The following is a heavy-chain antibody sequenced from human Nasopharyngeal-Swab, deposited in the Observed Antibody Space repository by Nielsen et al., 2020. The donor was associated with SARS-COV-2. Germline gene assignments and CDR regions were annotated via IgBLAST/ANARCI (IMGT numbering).Heavy chain of an antibody. CDR1: GYTFNTYY. CDR3: GRGGPGPTSSYYYHYGMDV. V-gene: IGHV1-46*02. J-gene: IGHJ6*02. D-gene: IGHD1-1*01. CDR2: LDPTNGGT. Sequence: ASVKVSCKASGYTFNTYYMHWVRQVPGQGLEWMGVLDPTNGGTTYAQRFRGRVTMTRDTSTTTVYMEVSSLRSDDTAVYYCGRGGPGPTSSYYYHYGMDVWGQGTTVTVSS.